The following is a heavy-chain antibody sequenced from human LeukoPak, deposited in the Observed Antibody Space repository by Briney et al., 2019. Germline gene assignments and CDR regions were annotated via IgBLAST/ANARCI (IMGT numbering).Heavy chain of an antibody. Sequence: GGSLRLSCEASGFTFSNSAMSWVRQAPGKGLEWVSGISASGHYTYNADSAKGRFTISRDNSKNTLYLQMNTLRVEDTAVYYCVRDEGFHGSGSNWGPGTLVTVSS. CDR3: VRDEGFHGSGSN. CDR2: ISASGHYT. CDR1: GFTFSNSA. J-gene: IGHJ4*02. V-gene: IGHV3-23*01. D-gene: IGHD3-10*01.